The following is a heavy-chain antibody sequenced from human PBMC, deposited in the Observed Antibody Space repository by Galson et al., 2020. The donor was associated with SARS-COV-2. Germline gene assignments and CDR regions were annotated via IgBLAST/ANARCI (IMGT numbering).Heavy chain of an antibody. D-gene: IGHD2-2*01. CDR3: ARGHCSSTSCYPGHYYYYMDV. V-gene: IGHV1-2*04. CDR1: GYTFTGYY. CDR2: INPNSGGT. J-gene: IGHJ6*03. Sequence: GESLKISCKASGYTFTGYYMHWVRQAPGQGLEWMGWINPNSGGTNYAQKFQGWVTMTRDTSISTAYMELSRLRSDDTAVYYCARGHCSSTSCYPGHYYYYMDVWGKGTTVTVSS.